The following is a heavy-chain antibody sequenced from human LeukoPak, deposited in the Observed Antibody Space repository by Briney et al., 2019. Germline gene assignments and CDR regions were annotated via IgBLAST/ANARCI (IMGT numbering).Heavy chain of an antibody. J-gene: IGHJ3*02. CDR1: GGSFSGYY. CDR3: ARTRTVTAFDI. CDR2: INHSGST. V-gene: IGHV4-34*01. D-gene: IGHD4-11*01. Sequence: SETLSLTYAVYGGSFSGYYWSWIRQPPGKGLEWIGEINHSGSTNYNPSLKSRVTISVDTSKNQFSLKLSSVTAADTAVYYCARTRTVTAFDIWGQGTMVTVSS.